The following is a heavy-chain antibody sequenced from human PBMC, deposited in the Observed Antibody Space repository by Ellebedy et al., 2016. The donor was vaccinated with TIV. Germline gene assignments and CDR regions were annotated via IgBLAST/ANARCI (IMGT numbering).Heavy chain of an antibody. V-gene: IGHV3-48*02. Sequence: GESLKISXAASGFTFSMYSMNWVRQAPGKGLEWVSYIVGVGGTIYYADSVKGRFTISRDNDKNSLFLHMNSLTNDDTAVYYCARRGNYLGDAFDIWGQGTRVTVSS. CDR1: GFTFSMYS. CDR3: ARRGNYLGDAFDI. CDR2: IVGVGGTI. D-gene: IGHD1-26*01. J-gene: IGHJ3*02.